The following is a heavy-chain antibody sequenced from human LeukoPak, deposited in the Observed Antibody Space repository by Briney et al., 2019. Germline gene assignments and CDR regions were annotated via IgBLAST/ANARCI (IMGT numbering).Heavy chain of an antibody. V-gene: IGHV4-59*01. Sequence: SETLSLTCAVSGGSISSYYWSWIRQPPGKGLEWIGYIYYSGSTNYNPSLKSRVIISVDTSKNQFSLKLSSVTAADTAVYYCAREGYSYGCGAFDIWGQGTMVTVSS. CDR2: IYYSGST. CDR3: AREGYSYGCGAFDI. J-gene: IGHJ3*02. CDR1: GGSISSYY. D-gene: IGHD5-18*01.